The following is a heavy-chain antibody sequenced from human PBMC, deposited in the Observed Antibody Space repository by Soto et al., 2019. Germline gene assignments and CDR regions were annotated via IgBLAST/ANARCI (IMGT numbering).Heavy chain of an antibody. CDR1: GFTFSSYA. Sequence: GGSLRLSCAASGFTFSSYAMHWVRQAPEKGLKWVAVISYDGSNKYYADTVKGRFTISRDNSKNTLYLKMNSLRAEDTAVYFCAREDNTMIVVVITAFDYWGQGTLVTVSS. J-gene: IGHJ4*02. CDR2: ISYDGSNK. CDR3: AREDNTMIVVVITAFDY. V-gene: IGHV3-30-3*01. D-gene: IGHD3-22*01.